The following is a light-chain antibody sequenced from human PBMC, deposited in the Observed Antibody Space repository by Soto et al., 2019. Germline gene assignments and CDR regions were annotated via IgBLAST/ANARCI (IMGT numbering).Light chain of an antibody. CDR1: QGIRSA. V-gene: IGKV1-6*01. J-gene: IGKJ5*01. CDR2: AAS. CDR3: QQYDNLPIT. Sequence: AIQVTQSPSSLSASVGDRVTITCRTSQGIRSALGWYQQKPGKVPKLLIYAASTLQSGVPSRFSGSGSGRDFTLTISSLQPEDFATYYCQQYDNLPITFGQGTRLEIK.